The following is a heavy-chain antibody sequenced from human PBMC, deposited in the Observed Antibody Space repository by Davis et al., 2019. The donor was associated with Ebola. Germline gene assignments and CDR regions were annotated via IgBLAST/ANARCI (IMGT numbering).Heavy chain of an antibody. Sequence: MPGGSLRLSCTVSGGSVSSGGYYWNWIRQPPGKGLEWIGYIYYSGSTDYSPSLTGRVTISLDTSKNQFSLRLTSVTAADTAVYYCARGPRWLLDFWGQGTRVTVSS. V-gene: IGHV4-61*08. CDR3: ARGPRWLLDF. CDR2: IYYSGST. CDR1: GGSVSSGGYY. J-gene: IGHJ4*02. D-gene: IGHD5-24*01.